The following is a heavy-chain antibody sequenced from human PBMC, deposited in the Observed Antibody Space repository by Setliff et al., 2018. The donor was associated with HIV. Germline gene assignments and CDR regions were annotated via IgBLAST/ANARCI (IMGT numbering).Heavy chain of an antibody. CDR2: IIGIFDTP. CDR3: ARGTPVGTIWNYYSYMDL. CDR1: GGTLSSYV. J-gene: IGHJ6*03. V-gene: IGHV1-69*13. D-gene: IGHD3-3*01. Sequence: SVKVSCKASGGTLSSYVVSWVRQAPGQGLEWMGGIIGIFDTPKYAQKFQGRVTITADESTNTAYMELRSLRSEDTAVHYCARGTPVGTIWNYYSYMDLWGKGTTVTVSS.